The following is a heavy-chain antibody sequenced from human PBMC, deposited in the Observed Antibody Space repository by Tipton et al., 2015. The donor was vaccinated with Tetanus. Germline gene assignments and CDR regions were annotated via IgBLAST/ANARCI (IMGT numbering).Heavy chain of an antibody. V-gene: IGHV4-59*01. J-gene: IGHJ2*01. CDR3: ARGGLCVGPACAGISPLLDV. CDR2: IYYSGST. Sequence: LRLSCSVSGGSISSYFWSWIRQSPGQGLEWIGLIYYSGSTSYNPSLKSRVTVSLDTSKKHFSLRLSSVTAADTAVYYCARGGLCVGPACAGISPLLDVWGRGTLVTVSS. CDR1: GGSISSYF. D-gene: IGHD2-15*01.